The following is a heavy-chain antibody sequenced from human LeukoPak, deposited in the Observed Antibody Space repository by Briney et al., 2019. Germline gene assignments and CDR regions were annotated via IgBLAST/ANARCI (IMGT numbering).Heavy chain of an antibody. Sequence: GEALKISCKGFGYSFTSYWIGWVRQMPGKGLEWMGMIYPGDSDTRYSPSLQGQVTISADKSISTAYLQRSSLKASDTAMYYCARLEGGLLEDWGQGTLVTVSS. CDR2: IYPGDSDT. CDR1: GYSFTSYW. V-gene: IGHV5-51*01. D-gene: IGHD1-26*01. CDR3: ARLEGGLLED. J-gene: IGHJ4*02.